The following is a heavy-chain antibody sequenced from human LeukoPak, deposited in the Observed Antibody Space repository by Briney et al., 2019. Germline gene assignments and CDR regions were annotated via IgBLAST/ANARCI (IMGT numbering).Heavy chain of an antibody. Sequence: PGGSLRLSCAASGFTFSSYWMSWVRQAPGKGLEWVANIKQDGSEKYYVDSVKGRFTISRDNAKNSLYLQMNSLRAEDTALYYCARHEKDCSGGSCYSDYYYYYMDVWGKGTTVTVSS. CDR2: IKQDGSEK. V-gene: IGHV3-7*03. J-gene: IGHJ6*03. D-gene: IGHD2-15*01. CDR3: ARHEKDCSGGSCYSDYYYYYMDV. CDR1: GFTFSSYW.